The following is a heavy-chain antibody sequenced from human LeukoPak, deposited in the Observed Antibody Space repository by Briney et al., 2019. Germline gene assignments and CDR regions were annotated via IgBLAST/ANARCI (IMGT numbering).Heavy chain of an antibody. V-gene: IGHV4-59*01. CDR3: ARDTPYDFWSGYYANYYGMDV. J-gene: IGHJ6*02. D-gene: IGHD3-3*01. Sequence: SETLSLTCTVSGGSISSYYWSWIRQPPGKGLEWIGYIYYSGSTNYNPSLKSRVTISVDTSKNQFSLKLSSVTAADTAVYYCARDTPYDFWSGYYANYYGMDVWGQGTTLTVSS. CDR2: IYYSGST. CDR1: GGSISSYY.